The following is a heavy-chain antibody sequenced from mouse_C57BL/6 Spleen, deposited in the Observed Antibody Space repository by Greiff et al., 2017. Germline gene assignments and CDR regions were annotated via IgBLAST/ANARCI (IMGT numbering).Heavy chain of an antibody. V-gene: IGHV1-50*01. J-gene: IGHJ3*01. CDR1: GYTFTSYW. CDR3: TRGGPWFAY. CDR2: IDPSDSYT. Sequence: QVQLQQSGAELVKPGASVTLSCKASGYTFTSYWMQWVKQRPGQGLEWIGEIDPSDSYTNYNQKFKGKATLTVDTSSSTAYMQLSSLTSEDSAVYYCTRGGPWFAYWGQGTLLTVSA.